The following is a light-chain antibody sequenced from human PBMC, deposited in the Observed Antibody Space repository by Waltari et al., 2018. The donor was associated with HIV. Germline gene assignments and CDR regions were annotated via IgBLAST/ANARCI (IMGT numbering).Light chain of an antibody. CDR1: QPITSY. Sequence: AIRMTQSPSSFSASTGDRVTITCRASQPITSYLAWYQQKPGRAPKLLIHAASTLQSGVPSRFSGSGSGTDFTLTISCLQSEDFATYYCQQYYNYPWTFGQGTKVEIK. V-gene: IGKV1-8*01. CDR3: QQYYNYPWT. CDR2: AAS. J-gene: IGKJ1*01.